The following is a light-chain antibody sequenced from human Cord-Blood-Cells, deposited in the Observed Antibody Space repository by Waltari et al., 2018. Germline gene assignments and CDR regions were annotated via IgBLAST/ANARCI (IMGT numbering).Light chain of an antibody. CDR1: SSDDGGYNS. J-gene: IGLJ2*01. V-gene: IGLV2-8*01. CDR3: SSYAGSNNLV. CDR2: EFS. Sequence: QPALTQPPSASRSPGQSVTISCTGTSSDDGGYNSVSWYHQHPGKAPKLRIYEFSKRPSGVPDRFSGSKSGNTASLTVSGLQAEDEADYYCSSYAGSNNLVFGGGTKLTVL.